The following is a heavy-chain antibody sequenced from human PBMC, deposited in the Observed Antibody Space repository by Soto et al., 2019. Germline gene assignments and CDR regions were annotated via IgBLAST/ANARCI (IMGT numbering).Heavy chain of an antibody. CDR1: GFTFRSFT. V-gene: IGHV3-21*01. D-gene: IGHD6-13*01. CDR3: TRDASRDSSARGWFDP. J-gene: IGHJ5*02. CDR2: ISSNSAYI. Sequence: PGGSLRLSCAASGFTFRSFTMNWVRQAPGKGLEWVSTISSNSAYIYYTDALRGRFTISRDNAKNPLHLQMNSLRAEDTAVYYCTRDASRDSSARGWFDPWGPGTLVTVPQ.